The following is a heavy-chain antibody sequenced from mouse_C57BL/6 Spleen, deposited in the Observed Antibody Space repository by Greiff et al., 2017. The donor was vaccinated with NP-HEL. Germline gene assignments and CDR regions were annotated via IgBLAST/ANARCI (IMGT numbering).Heavy chain of an antibody. V-gene: IGHV1-42*01. D-gene: IGHD1-1*01. CDR3: ATRYGSSGYYAMDY. J-gene: IGHJ4*01. CDR2: INPSTGGT. CDR1: GYSFTGYY. Sequence: VQLKQSGPELVKPGASVKISCKASGYSFTGYYMNWVKQSPEKSLEWIGEINPSTGGTTYNQKFKAKATLTVDKSSSTAYMQLKSLTSEDSAVYYCATRYGSSGYYAMDYWGQGTSVTVSS.